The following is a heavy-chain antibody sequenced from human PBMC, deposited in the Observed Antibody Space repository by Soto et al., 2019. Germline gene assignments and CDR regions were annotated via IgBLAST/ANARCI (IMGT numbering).Heavy chain of an antibody. CDR2: INSDGTTT. V-gene: IGHV3-74*01. CDR1: GFTFSSNW. Sequence: PGGSLRLSCAASGFTFSSNWMHWVRQAPGKGLVWVSRINSDGTTTNYADSVKGRFTISRDNAKNTLYLQMNSLRAEDTAVYYCTRTPIGYYHDHWGQGTLVTVS. D-gene: IGHD2-15*01. J-gene: IGHJ4*02. CDR3: TRTPIGYYHDH.